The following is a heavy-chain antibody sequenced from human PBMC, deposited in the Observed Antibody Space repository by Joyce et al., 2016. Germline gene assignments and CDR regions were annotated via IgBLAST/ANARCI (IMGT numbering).Heavy chain of an antibody. Sequence: QVQLVESGGGVVQPGRSLRLSCAASGLTFTRYSMHWVRQAPGKGREWVAVVSHDGSNKKYADSVKGRFTISRETSKSTLYLQMNSLRAEDTALYYCATLRDSDYWGQGTLVTVSS. J-gene: IGHJ4*02. V-gene: IGHV3-30*04. CDR3: ATLRDSDY. CDR2: VSHDGSNK. CDR1: GLTFTRYS. D-gene: IGHD3-3*01.